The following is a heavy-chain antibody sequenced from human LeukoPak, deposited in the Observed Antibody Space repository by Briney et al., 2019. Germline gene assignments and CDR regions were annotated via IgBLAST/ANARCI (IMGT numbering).Heavy chain of an antibody. CDR3: SRPKRGPINAFVI. J-gene: IGHJ3*02. Sequence: SETLSLTCAVYGGSFSGYYWSWIRQSPGKGLEWIGEINHSGSTNYNPSLKSRVTISVDTSKNQFSLKLSSVTAADTAVYYCSRPKRGPINAFVIRGQGTMVTLSS. V-gene: IGHV4-34*01. CDR1: GGSFSGYY. CDR2: INHSGST.